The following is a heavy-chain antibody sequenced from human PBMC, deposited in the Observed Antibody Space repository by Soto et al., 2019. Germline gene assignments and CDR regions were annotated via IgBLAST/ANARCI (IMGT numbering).Heavy chain of an antibody. CDR3: ARETRGTVTIYYFDY. D-gene: IGHD4-17*01. J-gene: IGHJ4*02. CDR2: ISSSSSYI. Sequence: GGSLRLSCAASGFTFSSYSMNWVRQAPGKGLEWVSSISSSSSYIYYADSVKGRFTISRDNAKNSLYLQMNSLRAEDTAVYYCARETRGTVTIYYFDYWGQGTLVTVSS. CDR1: GFTFSSYS. V-gene: IGHV3-21*01.